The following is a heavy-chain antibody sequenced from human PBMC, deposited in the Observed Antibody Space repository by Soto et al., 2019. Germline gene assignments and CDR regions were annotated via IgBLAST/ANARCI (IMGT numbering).Heavy chain of an antibody. Sequence: QVQLQESGPGLVKPSETLSLTCTVSGGSISSYYWSWIRQPPGKGLEWIGYIYYSGSTNYNPSLKSRVTISVDTSKNQCSLKLSSVTAADTAVYYCARVERVVYYFDYWGQGTLVTVSS. CDR1: GGSISSYY. CDR2: IYYSGST. J-gene: IGHJ4*02. V-gene: IGHV4-59*01. CDR3: ARVERVVYYFDY.